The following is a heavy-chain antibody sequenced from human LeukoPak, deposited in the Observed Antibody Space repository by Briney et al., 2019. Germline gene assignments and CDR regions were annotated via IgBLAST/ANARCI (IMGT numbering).Heavy chain of an antibody. CDR1: GFTFSDHY. D-gene: IGHD1-26*01. J-gene: IGHJ4*02. CDR2: ISTRSTTI. V-gene: IGHV3-11*01. Sequence: GGPLRLSCAASGFTFSDHYMSWIRQAPGKGLEWVSYISTRSTTIKYADSVRGRFTISRDNAQNSLYLQMNSLRAEDTAIYYCARESYPWYFDYWGQGTLVTVSP. CDR3: ARESYPWYFDY.